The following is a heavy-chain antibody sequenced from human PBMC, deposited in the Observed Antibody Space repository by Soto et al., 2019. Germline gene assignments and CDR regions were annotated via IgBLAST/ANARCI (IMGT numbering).Heavy chain of an antibody. V-gene: IGHV3-7*01. CDR2: INQDGSQK. CDR1: W. Sequence: WMDWARQTPGKGLEWVANINQDGSQKNYVDSVKGRFTISRDNAKNSVYLQMTSLTAEDSALYYCSRSLNAWGQGTLVTVSS. CDR3: SRSLNA. J-gene: IGHJ5*02.